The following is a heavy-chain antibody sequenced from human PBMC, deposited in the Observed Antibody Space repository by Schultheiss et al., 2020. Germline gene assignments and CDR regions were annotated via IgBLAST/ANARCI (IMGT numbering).Heavy chain of an antibody. CDR1: GGSISNYY. V-gene: IGHV4-59*12. CDR3: ARDRGSGVWFDP. J-gene: IGHJ5*02. D-gene: IGHD2-8*01. CDR2: IYYSGST. Sequence: SETLSLTCTVSGGSISNYYWSWIRQPPGKGLEWIGSIYYSGSTYYNPSLKSRVTISVDTSKNQFSLKLSSVTAADTAVYYCARDRGSGVWFDPWGQGTLVT.